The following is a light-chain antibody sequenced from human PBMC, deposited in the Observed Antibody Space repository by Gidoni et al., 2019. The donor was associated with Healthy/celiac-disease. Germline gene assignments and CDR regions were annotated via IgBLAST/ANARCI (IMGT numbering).Light chain of an antibody. Sequence: QSVLTQPPSASGTPGQRVTIACSGSSSNIGSNYVYCYQQLPGTAPKLLIYRNNQRPSGFPDRFSGSKSGTSASLAISGLRSEDEADYYCAAWDDSLSGRYVFGTGTKVTVL. V-gene: IGLV1-47*01. CDR2: RNN. J-gene: IGLJ1*01. CDR1: SSNIGSNY. CDR3: AAWDDSLSGRYV.